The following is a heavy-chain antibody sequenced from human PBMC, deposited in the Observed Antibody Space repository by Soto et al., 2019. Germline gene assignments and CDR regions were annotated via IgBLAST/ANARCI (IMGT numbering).Heavy chain of an antibody. CDR1: GYTFTSYY. Sequence: ASVKVSCKASGYTFTSYYMHWVRQAPGQGLEWMGIINPSGGSTSYAQKFQGRVTMTRDTSTSTVYMELSSLRSEDTAVYYCASWYYGSGSSPNGPDYYYYGMDVWGQGTTVTVSS. D-gene: IGHD3-10*01. CDR2: INPSGGST. V-gene: IGHV1-46*01. J-gene: IGHJ6*02. CDR3: ASWYYGSGSSPNGPDYYYYGMDV.